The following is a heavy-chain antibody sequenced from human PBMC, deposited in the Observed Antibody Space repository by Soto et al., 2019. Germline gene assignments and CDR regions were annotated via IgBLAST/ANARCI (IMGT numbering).Heavy chain of an antibody. Sequence: QVQLQESGPGLVKPSGTLSLTCAVSSGSIRSTNWWTWVRQPPGKGLEGIGEIYHSGSTHYNTSLKSRVTTSVDKSKIQVSLNLNSVTAADTAVYFCESGGTGNFDPWGQGTLVTVSS. CDR3: ESGGTGNFDP. CDR2: IYHSGST. V-gene: IGHV4-4*02. J-gene: IGHJ5*02. CDR1: SGSIRSTNW. D-gene: IGHD3-10*01.